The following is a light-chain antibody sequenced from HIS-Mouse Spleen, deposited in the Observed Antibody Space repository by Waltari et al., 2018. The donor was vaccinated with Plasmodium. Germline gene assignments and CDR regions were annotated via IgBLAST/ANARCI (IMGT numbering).Light chain of an antibody. CDR1: NLGYKY. J-gene: IGLJ3*02. V-gene: IGLV3-10*01. Sequence: SYELTQPPSVSVSPGQTARIPCSGDNLGYKYAYWDQQKSGQAPVLVIYEDSKRPSGIPERFSGSSSGTMATLTISGAQVEDEADYYCYSTDSSGNHRVFGGGTKLTVL. CDR2: EDS. CDR3: YSTDSSGNHRV.